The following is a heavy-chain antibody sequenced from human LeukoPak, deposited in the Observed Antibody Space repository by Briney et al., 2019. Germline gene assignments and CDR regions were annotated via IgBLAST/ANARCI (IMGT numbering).Heavy chain of an antibody. Sequence: ASVKVSCKASGYTFTGYYMHWLRQAPGQGLEWMGRINPNSGGTNYSQEFQGRVTMTRDTSISTAYMELSRLRSDDTAVDYCASEDYYGSGSYYIDYWGQGTLVTVSS. D-gene: IGHD3-10*01. V-gene: IGHV1-2*06. J-gene: IGHJ4*02. CDR1: GYTFTGYY. CDR2: INPNSGGT. CDR3: ASEDYYGSGSYYIDY.